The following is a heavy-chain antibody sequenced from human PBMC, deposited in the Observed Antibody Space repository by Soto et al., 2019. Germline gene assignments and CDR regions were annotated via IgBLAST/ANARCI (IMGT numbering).Heavy chain of an antibody. D-gene: IGHD6-19*01. CDR1: GGTFSSYA. V-gene: IGHV1-69*13. J-gene: IGHJ5*02. CDR3: ARDLYSSGWYESVGWFDP. CDR2: IIPIFGTA. Sequence: SVKVSCKASGGTFSSYAISWVRQAPGQGLEWMGGIIPIFGTANYAQKFQGRVTITADESTSTAYMELSSLRSEDTAVYYCARDLYSSGWYESVGWFDPWGQGTLVTVSS.